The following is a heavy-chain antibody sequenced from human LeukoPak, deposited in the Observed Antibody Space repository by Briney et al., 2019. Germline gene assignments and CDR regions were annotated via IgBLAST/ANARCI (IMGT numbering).Heavy chain of an antibody. CDR3: ARSSYFPPRTPNY. D-gene: IGHD2-21*01. CDR1: GGSFSGYY. V-gene: IGHV4-34*01. J-gene: IGHJ4*02. Sequence: PSEALSLTCAVYGGSFSGYYWSWIRQPPGKGLEWIGEISHSGSTNYNPSLKSRVTISVDTSKNQFSLKLSSVTAADTAVYYCARSSYFPPRTPNYWGQGTLVTVSS. CDR2: ISHSGST.